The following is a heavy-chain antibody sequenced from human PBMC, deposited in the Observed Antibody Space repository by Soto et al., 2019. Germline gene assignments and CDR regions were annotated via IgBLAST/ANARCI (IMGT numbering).Heavy chain of an antibody. V-gene: IGHV3-21*01. CDR2: ISSSSSYI. Sequence: GGSLRLSCAASGFIFSSYSMSWVRQAPGKGLEWVSSISSSSSYIYYADSVKGRFTISRDNAKNSLYLQMNSLRAEDTAVFYCARDHQIYGSGTDYYYGMDVWGQGTTVTVSS. J-gene: IGHJ6*02. CDR1: GFIFSSYS. CDR3: ARDHQIYGSGTDYYYGMDV. D-gene: IGHD3-10*01.